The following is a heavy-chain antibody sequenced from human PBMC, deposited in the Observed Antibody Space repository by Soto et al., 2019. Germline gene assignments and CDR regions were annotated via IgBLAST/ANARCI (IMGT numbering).Heavy chain of an antibody. Sequence: PGESLKISCKGFGYSFTTYYIGWVRQMPGKGLEWMGIIYPGDSDTIYSPSFQGQVTISADKSISTAYLQWSSLKASDTAMYYCARARAYSTSSYYFDFWGQGTVVTVSS. V-gene: IGHV5-51*01. CDR1: GYSFTTYY. CDR3: ARARAYSTSSYYFDF. J-gene: IGHJ4*02. CDR2: IYPGDSDT. D-gene: IGHD6-6*01.